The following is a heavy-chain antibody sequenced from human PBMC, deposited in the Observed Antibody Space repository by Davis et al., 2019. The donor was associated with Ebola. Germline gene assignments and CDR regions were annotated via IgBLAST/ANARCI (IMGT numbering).Heavy chain of an antibody. CDR3: ASAEGIPYYYMDV. CDR2: FYYSGST. CDR1: GGSFTSHY. V-gene: IGHV4-59*08. J-gene: IGHJ6*03. D-gene: IGHD3-10*01. Sequence: SETLSLTCTVSGGSFTSHYWSWIRQPPGKGLEWIGLFYYSGSTNYHPSLKSRVTISVDTSKNQFSLRLSSVTAADTAVYYCASAEGIPYYYMDVWGKGTTVTVSS.